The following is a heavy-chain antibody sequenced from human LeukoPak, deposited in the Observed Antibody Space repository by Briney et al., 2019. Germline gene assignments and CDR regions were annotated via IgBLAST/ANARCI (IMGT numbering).Heavy chain of an antibody. Sequence: GGSLRLSCAASGFTFSSYSMNWVRQAPGKGLEWVSSISSSSSYIYYADSEKGRFTISRDNSKNTLYLQMNSLRTEDTAVYYCVRDGGGGYNQIDYWGQGTLVTVSS. CDR3: VRDGGGGYNQIDY. CDR1: GFTFSSYS. J-gene: IGHJ4*02. D-gene: IGHD5-24*01. CDR2: ISSSSSYI. V-gene: IGHV3-21*01.